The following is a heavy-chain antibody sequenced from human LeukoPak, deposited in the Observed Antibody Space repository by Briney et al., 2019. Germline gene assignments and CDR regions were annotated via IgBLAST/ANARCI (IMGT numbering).Heavy chain of an antibody. Sequence: PGGSLRLSCAASGFTFSSYAMSWVRQAPGKGLEWVSVIYSGGSTYYADSVKGRFTIPRDNSKNTLYLQMNSLRAEDTAVYYCARGVRGVITTNNWFDPWGQGTLVTVSS. D-gene: IGHD3-10*01. CDR1: GFTFSSYA. V-gene: IGHV3-66*01. CDR3: ARGVRGVITTNNWFDP. CDR2: IYSGGST. J-gene: IGHJ5*02.